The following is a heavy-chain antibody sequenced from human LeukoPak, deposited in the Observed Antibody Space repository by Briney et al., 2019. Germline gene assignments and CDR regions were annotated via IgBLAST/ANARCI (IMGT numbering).Heavy chain of an antibody. Sequence: PGGSLRLSCAASGFTFSSFSMNWVRQTPGKGLEWVSSISGSSSYMSYADSVKGRFTISRDNAKNSLYLQMNSLRAEDTAVYYCGRFLRATLGKYWGQGILVTVSS. D-gene: IGHD1-26*01. CDR1: GFTFSSFS. CDR3: GRFLRATLGKY. V-gene: IGHV3-21*06. CDR2: ISGSSSYM. J-gene: IGHJ4*02.